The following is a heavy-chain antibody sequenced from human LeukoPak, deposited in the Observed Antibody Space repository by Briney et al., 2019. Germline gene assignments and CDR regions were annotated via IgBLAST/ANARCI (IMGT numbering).Heavy chain of an antibody. CDR1: GFTFSSYS. CDR2: ISSSSSYI. CDR3: ARGRKSYYYGSGRPNSGIDV. Sequence: GGSLRLSCAASGFTFSSYSMNWVRQAPGKGLEWVSSISSSSSYIYYADSVKGRFTISRDNAKNSLYLQMNSLRAEDTAVYYCARGRKSYYYGSGRPNSGIDVWGKGTTVTVSS. J-gene: IGHJ6*04. V-gene: IGHV3-21*01. D-gene: IGHD3-10*01.